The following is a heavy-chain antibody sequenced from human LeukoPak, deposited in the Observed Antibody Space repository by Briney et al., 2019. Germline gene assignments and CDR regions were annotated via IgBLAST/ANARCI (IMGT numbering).Heavy chain of an antibody. V-gene: IGHV3-48*01. CDR2: ISSSSSTI. CDR1: GFTFSSYS. J-gene: IGHJ4*02. Sequence: PGGSLRLSCAASGFTFSSYSMNWVRQAPGKGLEWVSYISSSSSTIYYADSVKGRFTISRDNAKSSLYLQMNSLRAEDTAVYYCARETHYYDYVWGSYRYFDYWGQGTLVTVSS. D-gene: IGHD3-16*02. CDR3: ARETHYYDYVWGSYRYFDY.